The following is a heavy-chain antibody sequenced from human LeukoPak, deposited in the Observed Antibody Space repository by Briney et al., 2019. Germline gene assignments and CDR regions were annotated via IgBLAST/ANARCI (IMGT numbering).Heavy chain of an antibody. Sequence: SETLSLTCAVYGGSFSGYYWSWIRQPPGKGLEWIGEINHSGSTNYNPSLKSRVTISVDTSKNQFSLKLSSVTAADTAVYYRARGGYSYGHRRFDYWGQGTLVTVSS. CDR1: GGSFSGYY. V-gene: IGHV4-34*01. CDR3: ARGGYSYGHRRFDY. D-gene: IGHD5-18*01. CDR2: INHSGST. J-gene: IGHJ4*02.